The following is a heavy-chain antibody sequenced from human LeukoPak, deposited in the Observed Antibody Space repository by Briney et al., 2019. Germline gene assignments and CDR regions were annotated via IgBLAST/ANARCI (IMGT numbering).Heavy chain of an antibody. CDR1: GGTFSSYA. Sequence: ASVKVSCKASGGTFSSYAISWVRQAPGQGLEWMGWINPNSGGTNYAQKFQGRVTMTRDTSISTAYMELSRLRSDDTAVYYCARVAIMISRNWFDPWGQGTLVTVSS. D-gene: IGHD3-16*01. CDR2: INPNSGGT. CDR3: ARVAIMISRNWFDP. V-gene: IGHV1-2*02. J-gene: IGHJ5*02.